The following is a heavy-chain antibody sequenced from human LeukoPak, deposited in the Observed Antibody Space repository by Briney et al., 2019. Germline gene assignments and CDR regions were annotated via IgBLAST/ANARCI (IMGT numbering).Heavy chain of an antibody. CDR1: GGSISSSSYY. D-gene: IGHD6-6*01. CDR2: INHSGST. J-gene: IGHJ5*02. CDR3: ARTLEYSSSSGWFDP. Sequence: SETLSLTCTVSGGSISSSSYYWGWIRQPPGKGLEWIGEINHSGSTNYNPSLKSRVTISVDTSKNQFSLKLSSVTAADTAVYYCARTLEYSSSSGWFDPWGQGTLVTVSS. V-gene: IGHV4-39*07.